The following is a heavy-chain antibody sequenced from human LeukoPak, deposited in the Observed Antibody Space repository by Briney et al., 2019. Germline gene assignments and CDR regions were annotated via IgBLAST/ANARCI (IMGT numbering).Heavy chain of an antibody. J-gene: IGHJ4*02. D-gene: IGHD6-19*01. Sequence: SVKVSCKASGGTFSSYAISWVRQAPGQGLEWMGRIIPILGIANYAQKFQGRVTITADKSTSTAYMELSSLRSEDTAVYYCARVPAVAGTADYWGQGTLVTVSS. CDR1: GGTFSSYA. CDR3: ARVPAVAGTADY. CDR2: IIPILGIA. V-gene: IGHV1-69*04.